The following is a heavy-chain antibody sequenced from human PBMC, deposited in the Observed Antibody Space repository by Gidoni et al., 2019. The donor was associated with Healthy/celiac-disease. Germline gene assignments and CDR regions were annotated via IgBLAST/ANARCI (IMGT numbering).Heavy chain of an antibody. CDR3: ARDRDSSGWYDY. CDR2: INPSGGST. CDR1: GYTFTSYY. D-gene: IGHD6-19*01. J-gene: IGHJ4*02. V-gene: IGHV1-46*01. Sequence: QVQLVQSGAEVKKPGASVTVTCQASGYTFTSYYMHWVRQAPGQGLEWMGIINPSGGSTSYAQKFQGRVTMTRDTSTSTVYMELSSLRSEDPAVYYCARDRDSSGWYDYWGQGTLVTVSS.